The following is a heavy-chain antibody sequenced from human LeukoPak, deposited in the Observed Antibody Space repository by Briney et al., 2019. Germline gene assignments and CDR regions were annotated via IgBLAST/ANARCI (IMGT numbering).Heavy chain of an antibody. CDR1: GFTFSSHG. CDR3: AQEADSSGYYSAEYFQH. Sequence: GGSLRLSCAASGFTFSSHGMHWVRQAPGKGLEWVAVISFPGSNKYYADSVKGRFTISRDNSKNTLYLQINSLRAEDRAVYYCAQEADSSGYYSAEYFQHWGQGTLVTVSS. J-gene: IGHJ1*01. D-gene: IGHD3-22*01. CDR2: ISFPGSNK. V-gene: IGHV3-30*18.